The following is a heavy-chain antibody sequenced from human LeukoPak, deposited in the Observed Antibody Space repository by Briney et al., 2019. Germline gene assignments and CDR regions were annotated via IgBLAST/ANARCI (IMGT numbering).Heavy chain of an antibody. D-gene: IGHD3-16*01. CDR1: GFTVSSNY. CDR2: IYSGGST. Sequence: PGGSLRLSCAASGFTVSSNYMSWVRQAPGKGLEWVSVIYSGGSTYYADSVKGRFTISRDNSKNTLYLQMDTLRAEDTAVYYCAKDAALYPFFFDYWGQGTLVTVSS. V-gene: IGHV3-53*01. J-gene: IGHJ4*02. CDR3: AKDAALYPFFFDY.